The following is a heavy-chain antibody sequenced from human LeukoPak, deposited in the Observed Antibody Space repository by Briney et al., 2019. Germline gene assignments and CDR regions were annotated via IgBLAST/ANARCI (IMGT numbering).Heavy chain of an antibody. J-gene: IGHJ5*02. D-gene: IGHD1-26*01. CDR1: GGSISSYY. CDR3: AREGGGSYYSSAWFDP. CDR2: IYTSGST. Sequence: PSETLSLTCTVSGGSISSYYWSWIRQPAGKGLEWIGRIYTSGSTNYNPSLKSRVTMSVDTSKNQFSLKLSSVTAVDTAVYYCAREGGGSYYSSAWFDPWGQGTLVTVSS. V-gene: IGHV4-4*07.